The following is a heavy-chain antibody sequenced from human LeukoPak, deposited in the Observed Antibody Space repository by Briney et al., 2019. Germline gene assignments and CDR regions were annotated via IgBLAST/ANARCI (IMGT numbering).Heavy chain of an antibody. J-gene: IGHJ4*02. CDR3: ARTSSGSFDY. Sequence: GAPVKVSCKASGYTFTSYYVHWVRQAPGLGLEWMGIINPTGGSTSYAQKFQGRVTMTRDTSTSTVYMELSSLRSEDTAVYYCARTSSGSFDYWGEGTMVTVSS. CDR2: INPTGGST. V-gene: IGHV1-46*01. CDR1: GYTFTSYY. D-gene: IGHD1-26*01.